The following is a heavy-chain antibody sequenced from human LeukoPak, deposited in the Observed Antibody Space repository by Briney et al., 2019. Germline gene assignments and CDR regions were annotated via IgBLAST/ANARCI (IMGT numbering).Heavy chain of an antibody. CDR3: ARNIVGPRQVDY. J-gene: IGHJ4*02. CDR2: IYYSGST. V-gene: IGHV4-59*01. CDR1: GGSINNYY. Sequence: PSETLSLTCTVSGGSINNYYWSWIRQPPGKGLEWIGYIYYSGSTNYNPSLKSRVTISVDTSNNQFSLKLTSVTAADTAVYYCARNIVGPRQVDYWGQGILVTVPS. D-gene: IGHD1-26*01.